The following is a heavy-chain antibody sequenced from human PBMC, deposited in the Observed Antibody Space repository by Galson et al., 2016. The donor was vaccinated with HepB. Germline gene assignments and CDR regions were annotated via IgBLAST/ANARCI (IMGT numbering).Heavy chain of an antibody. CDR3: ARADGFNTPFFES. CDR2: ISSSSVSL. V-gene: IGHV3-21*01. J-gene: IGHJ4*02. CDR1: GFTLSNYR. Sequence: SLRLSCAVSGFTLSNYRINWVRQAPGKGLEWVSCISSSSVSLWYADSVRGRFTTSRHNAKNSLYLQMDSLTAEDTAVYYCARADGFNTPFFESWGQGTLVTVSS. D-gene: IGHD5-24*01.